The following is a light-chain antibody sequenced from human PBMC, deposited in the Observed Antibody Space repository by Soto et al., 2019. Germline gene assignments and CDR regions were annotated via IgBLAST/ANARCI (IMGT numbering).Light chain of an antibody. J-gene: IGKJ4*01. CDR2: AAA. CDR1: QGINSF. V-gene: IGKV1-9*01. Sequence: IQLTQSPSSLSASVGDRVTITCRASQGINSFLAWYQQKPGKAPKLLIYAAATLQSGVPSRFSGSGSGTDFTITISSLKPEDFATYYCQELERYQSTFGGWTKVAIK. CDR3: QELERYQST.